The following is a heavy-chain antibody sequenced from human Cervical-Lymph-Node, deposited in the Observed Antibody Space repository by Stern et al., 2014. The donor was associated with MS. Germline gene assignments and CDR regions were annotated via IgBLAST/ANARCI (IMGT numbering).Heavy chain of an antibody. CDR2: ILPVFATP. J-gene: IGHJ5*02. CDR3: ALSSETSDRWYSLGYDL. V-gene: IGHV1-69*01. D-gene: IGHD6-13*01. CDR1: GGTFSKFP. Sequence: VQLVQSGAEVTKPGSSVKVSCQASGGTFSKFPSSWVRQAPGQGLEWMGGILPVFATPTYAQEFRGRVTITADVSTSTVYMELSSLRSDDTAVYYCALSSETSDRWYSLGYDLWGQGTLVTGSS.